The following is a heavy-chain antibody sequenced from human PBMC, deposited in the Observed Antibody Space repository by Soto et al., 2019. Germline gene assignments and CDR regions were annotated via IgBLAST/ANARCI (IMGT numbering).Heavy chain of an antibody. J-gene: IGHJ6*03. D-gene: IGHD2-15*01. CDR3: ARGALYCSGGSCYQPQGKKPPHTSTMNFLRYYMDV. CDR2: IYYSGST. CDR1: GGSISSYY. Sequence: SETLSLTCTVSGGSISSYYWSWIRQPPGKGLEWIGYIYYSGSTNYNPSLKSRVTISVDTSKNQFSLKLSSLTAADTAGYYCARGALYCSGGSCYQPQGKKPPHTSTMNFLRYYMDVWGKGTTVTVSS. V-gene: IGHV4-59*12.